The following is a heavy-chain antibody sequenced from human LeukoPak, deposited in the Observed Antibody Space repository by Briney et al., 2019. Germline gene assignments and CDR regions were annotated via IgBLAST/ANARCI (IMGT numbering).Heavy chain of an antibody. CDR1: GGSISSSSYY. D-gene: IGHD3-22*01. J-gene: IGHJ4*02. V-gene: IGHV4-61*02. Sequence: SETLSLTCTVSGGSISSSSYYWGWIRQPAGKGLEWIGRIYTSGSTNYNPSLKSRVTISGDTSKNQFSLRLSSVTAADTAVYYCARASYSYDINGWVPFDYWGQGTLVTVSS. CDR2: IYTSGST. CDR3: ARASYSYDINGWVPFDY.